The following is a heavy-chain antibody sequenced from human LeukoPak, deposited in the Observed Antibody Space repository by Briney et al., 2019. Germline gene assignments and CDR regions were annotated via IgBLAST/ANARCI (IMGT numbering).Heavy chain of an antibody. CDR2: INPNSGGT. D-gene: IGHD6-13*01. V-gene: IGHV1/OR15-1*04. CDR1: GYIFTDYY. J-gene: IGHJ4*02. Sequence: GASVKVSCKASGYIFTDYYMHWVRQAPGQELGWMGRINPNSGGTNYAQKFQGRVTMTRDTSISTAYMELSSLRSEDTAVYYCARGDSSSWYGPLFDYWGQGTRVTVSS. CDR3: ARGDSSSWYGPLFDY.